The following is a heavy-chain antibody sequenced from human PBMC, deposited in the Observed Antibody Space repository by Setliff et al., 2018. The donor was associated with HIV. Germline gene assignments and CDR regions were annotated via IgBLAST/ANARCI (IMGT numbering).Heavy chain of an antibody. J-gene: IGHJ4*02. Sequence: GESLKISCKTSGSSFATYWVGWVRQMPGKGLEWLGILYFGDPDPKYNPSFEGQVTISADKSIKTAFLQWRSLKTSDTAIYYCARGRGGYFGGGRYYNLPYFDSWGQGMLVTVSS. CDR2: LYFGDPDP. V-gene: IGHV5-51*01. CDR3: ARGRGGYFGGGRYYNLPYFDS. CDR1: GSSFATYW. D-gene: IGHD2-15*01.